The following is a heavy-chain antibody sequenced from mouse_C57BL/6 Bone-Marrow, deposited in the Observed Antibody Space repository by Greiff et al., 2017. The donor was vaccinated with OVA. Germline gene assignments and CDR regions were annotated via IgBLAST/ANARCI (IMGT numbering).Heavy chain of an antibody. CDR2: ISSGGSYT. D-gene: IGHD3-1*01. Sequence: EVQVVESGGDLVKPGGSLKLSCAASGFTFSSYGMSWARQTPDKRLEWVATISSGGSYTYYPDSVKGRFTISRDNAKNTLYLQMSSLKSEDTAMYYCARRGRGFDYWGQGTTLTVSS. CDR1: GFTFSSYG. CDR3: ARRGRGFDY. V-gene: IGHV5-6*01. J-gene: IGHJ2*01.